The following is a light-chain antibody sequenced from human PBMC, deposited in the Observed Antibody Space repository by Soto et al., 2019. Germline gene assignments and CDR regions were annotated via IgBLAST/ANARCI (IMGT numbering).Light chain of an antibody. Sequence: DLQMTQSPSSLSASVGDTVTITCRASQSISVHLNWYQQKPGKVPKLLIYAASNLQSGDPSSFSGSGSETDFALTISSLQPDDFATYYCQQSYITPYTFGQGTKLQIK. J-gene: IGKJ2*01. CDR3: QQSYITPYT. CDR1: QSISVH. V-gene: IGKV1-39*01. CDR2: AAS.